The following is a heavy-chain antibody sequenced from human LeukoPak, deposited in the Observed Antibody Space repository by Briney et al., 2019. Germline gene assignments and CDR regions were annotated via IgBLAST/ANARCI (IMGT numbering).Heavy chain of an antibody. CDR3: AGRVAVGGSVAFDI. V-gene: IGHV3-64*01. Sequence: PGGSLRLSCAASGFTFSSYAMHWVRQAPGKGLEYVSAISSNGGSTYYAHSVKGRFTISRDNSKNTLYLQMGSLRAEDMAVYYCAGRVAVGGSVAFDIWGRGTMVTVSS. J-gene: IGHJ3*02. CDR1: GFTFSSYA. D-gene: IGHD6-19*01. CDR2: ISSNGGST.